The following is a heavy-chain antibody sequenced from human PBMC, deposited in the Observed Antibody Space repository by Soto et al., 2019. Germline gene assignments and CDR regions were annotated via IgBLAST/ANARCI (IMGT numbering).Heavy chain of an antibody. D-gene: IGHD1-26*01. Sequence: GGSLRLSCAASGFTFSSYAMSWVRQAPGKGLEWVSAISGSGGSTYYADSVKGRFTISRDNSKNTLYLQMNSLRAEDTAVYYCAKDRIVGASKPYYFDYWGKGTLVTVSS. CDR2: ISGSGGST. CDR3: AKDRIVGASKPYYFDY. CDR1: GFTFSSYA. V-gene: IGHV3-23*01. J-gene: IGHJ4*02.